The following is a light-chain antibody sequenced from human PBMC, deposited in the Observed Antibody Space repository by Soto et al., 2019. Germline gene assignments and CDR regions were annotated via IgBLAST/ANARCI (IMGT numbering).Light chain of an antibody. CDR2: DAS. CDR1: QTIDNT. Sequence: EIVMTQSPATLSLSPAERATHSCRASQTIDNTLAWYQRKPGQALRLLIYDASTRAPGVPARFTGSGSGTDFPLTTSSLRSEDFALCCCQRYYEWPYTLGQGSKVE. CDR3: QRYYEWPYT. J-gene: IGKJ2*01. V-gene: IGKV3-15*01.